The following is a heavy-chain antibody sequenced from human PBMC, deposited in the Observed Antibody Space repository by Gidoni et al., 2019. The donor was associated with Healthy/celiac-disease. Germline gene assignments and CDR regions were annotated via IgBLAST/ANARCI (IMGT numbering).Heavy chain of an antibody. CDR1: GFTFSSYA. J-gene: IGHJ4*02. V-gene: IGHV3-23*01. Sequence: EVQLLESGGGLVQPGGSLRLSCAASGFTFSSYAMSWVRQAPGKGLEWVSAISGSGGTTYYADSVKGRFTISRDKSKNTLYLQMNSLRAEDTAVYYCAKERLDIVVVIAAYFDYWGQGTLVTVSS. CDR3: AKERLDIVVVIAAYFDY. D-gene: IGHD2-15*01. CDR2: ISGSGGTT.